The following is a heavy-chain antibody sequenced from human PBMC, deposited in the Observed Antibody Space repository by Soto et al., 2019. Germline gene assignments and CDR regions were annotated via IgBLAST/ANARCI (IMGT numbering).Heavy chain of an antibody. J-gene: IGHJ4*02. Sequence: QVQLVQSGAEVKKPGASVKVSCKASGYTFTNFGISWVRQAPGQGLEWVGWISAYNGNTNYAQNFEGRVTMPTTTSTSKAYRELRSLRSDDTAVYYCASGGTPLDCWGQGTLVTVCS. V-gene: IGHV1-18*01. D-gene: IGHD3-16*01. CDR1: GYTFTNFG. CDR3: ASGGTPLDC. CDR2: ISAYNGNT.